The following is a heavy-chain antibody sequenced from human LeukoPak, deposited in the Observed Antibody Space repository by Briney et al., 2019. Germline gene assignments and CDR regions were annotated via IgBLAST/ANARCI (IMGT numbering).Heavy chain of an antibody. CDR2: ISGSGDDT. D-gene: IGHD3-10*01. Sequence: GGSLRLSCAASGFTFSNYAMTWVRQAPGKGLECVSAISGSGDDTYYADSVKGRFTISRDNSKITVYLQMSSLRAEDTAVYYCAKPHYSGSGSHSREDYWGQGTLVTVSS. CDR3: AKPHYSGSGSHSREDY. V-gene: IGHV3-23*01. J-gene: IGHJ4*02. CDR1: GFTFSNYA.